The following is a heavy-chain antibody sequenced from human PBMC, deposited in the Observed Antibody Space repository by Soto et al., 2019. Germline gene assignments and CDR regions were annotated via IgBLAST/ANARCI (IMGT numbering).Heavy chain of an antibody. J-gene: IGHJ3*01. CDR1: GYSFAGYW. CDR3: ARLPGVRGVFDGFNV. CDR2: IYPGDSDT. V-gene: IGHV5-51*01. D-gene: IGHD3-10*01. Sequence: GESLKISCKGSGYSFAGYWIGWVRQMPGKGLDWMGVIYPGDSDTRYSPSFHGQVTISADKSISTAYLQWSSLKASDTAMYFCARLPGVRGVFDGFNVWGQGTMVTVSS.